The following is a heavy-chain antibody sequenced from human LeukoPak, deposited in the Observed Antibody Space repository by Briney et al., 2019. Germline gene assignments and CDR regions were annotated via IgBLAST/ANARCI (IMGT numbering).Heavy chain of an antibody. CDR1: GYTFTSYA. CDR3: ASWVNPYCSGGSCYRCY. V-gene: IGHV1-3*01. J-gene: IGHJ4*02. Sequence: ASVTVSCTASGYTFTSYAMHWVRQAPGQRLEWMGWINAGNGNTKYSQKFQGRVTITRDTSASTAYMELSSLRSEDTAVYYCASWVNPYCSGGSCYRCYWGQGTLVTVSS. D-gene: IGHD2-15*01. CDR2: INAGNGNT.